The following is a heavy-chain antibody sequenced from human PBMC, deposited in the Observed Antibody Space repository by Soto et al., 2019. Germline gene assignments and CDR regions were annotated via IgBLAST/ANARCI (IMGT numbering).Heavy chain of an antibody. Sequence: GSLRLSCAASGFTFSSYAMSWVRQAPGKGLEWVSAISGSGGSTYYADSVKGRLTISRDNSKNTLYLQMNSLRAEDTAVYYCAKCLSGDYGDYGDDYWGQGTLVTVSS. J-gene: IGHJ4*02. D-gene: IGHD4-17*01. CDR1: GFTFSSYA. CDR2: ISGSGGST. CDR3: AKCLSGDYGDYGDDY. V-gene: IGHV3-23*01.